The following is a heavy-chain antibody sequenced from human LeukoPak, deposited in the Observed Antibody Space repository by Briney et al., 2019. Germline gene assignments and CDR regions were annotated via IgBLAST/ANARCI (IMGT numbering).Heavy chain of an antibody. D-gene: IGHD3-3*01. CDR2: ISSSSSYI. Sequence: GGSLRLSCAASGFTFSSYSMNWVRQAPGKGLEWVSSISSSSSYIYYADSVKGRFTISRDNAKNSLYLRMNSLRAEDTAVYYCARLLRFLEWLPSIGMDVWGQGTTVTVSS. J-gene: IGHJ6*02. CDR3: ARLLRFLEWLPSIGMDV. V-gene: IGHV3-21*01. CDR1: GFTFSSYS.